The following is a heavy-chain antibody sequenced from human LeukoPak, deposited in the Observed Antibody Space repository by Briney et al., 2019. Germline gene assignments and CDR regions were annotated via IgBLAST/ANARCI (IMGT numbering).Heavy chain of an antibody. CDR1: GCSISSSSYY. D-gene: IGHD6-19*01. V-gene: IGHV4-39*01. CDR2: IYYSGST. J-gene: IGHJ4*02. CDR3: ARHSSAWGFDY. Sequence: PSETLSLTCIVSGCSISSSSYYWGWIRQPPGKGLEWIGTIYYSGSTYYNPSLKSRVTISVDTSKNQFSLKLTSVTAADTAVYYCARHSSAWGFDYWGQGMLVTVSS.